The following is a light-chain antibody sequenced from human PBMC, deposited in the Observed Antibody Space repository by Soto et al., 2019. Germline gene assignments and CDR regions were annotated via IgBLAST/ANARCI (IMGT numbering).Light chain of an antibody. Sequence: DIQMTQSPSTLSASVGDRVTITCRASQSISSWLAWYQQKPGKAPKLLIYKASSLESGVPSRFSGSGSGTEFTLTISSLQPDDFATYYCQQYNSYPIPSGQGTRLEIK. V-gene: IGKV1-5*03. CDR3: QQYNSYPIP. CDR2: KAS. CDR1: QSISSW. J-gene: IGKJ5*01.